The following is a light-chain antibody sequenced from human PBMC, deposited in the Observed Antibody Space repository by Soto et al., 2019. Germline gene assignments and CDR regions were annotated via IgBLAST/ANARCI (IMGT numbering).Light chain of an antibody. CDR2: DAS. V-gene: IGKV3-15*01. CDR1: QSVSSK. Sequence: EIAMTQSPATLSVSPGERATLSCRASQSVSSKLAWYQQKPGQAPRRLIYDASTRATGIPARFSGSGSGTEFTLTISSLQSEDFAVYYCQQFNNWPRTFGQGTKVDIK. J-gene: IGKJ1*01. CDR3: QQFNNWPRT.